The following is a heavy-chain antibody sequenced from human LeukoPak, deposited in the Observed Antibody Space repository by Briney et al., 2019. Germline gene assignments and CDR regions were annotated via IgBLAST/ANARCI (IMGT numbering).Heavy chain of an antibody. Sequence: ASVKVSCKASGYTFTSYGIIWVRQAPGQGLEWMGWIGAYNGNTNYAQKLQRRVTMTTDTSTSTAYMELRGVRSDDTAVYYCAIDQPGIVVVPAAMFSDYWGQGTLVTVSS. V-gene: IGHV1-18*04. CDR3: AIDQPGIVVVPAAMFSDY. CDR2: IGAYNGNT. D-gene: IGHD2-2*01. J-gene: IGHJ4*02. CDR1: GYTFTSYG.